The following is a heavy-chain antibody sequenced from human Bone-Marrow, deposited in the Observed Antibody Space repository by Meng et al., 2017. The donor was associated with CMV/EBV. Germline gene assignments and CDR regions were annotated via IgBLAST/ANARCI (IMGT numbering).Heavy chain of an antibody. Sequence: QGQLVQSGAEVKKLGASVKVSCKASGYTVTDYYIHWVRQAPGQWLEWMGWINPNDDTNYAQNFQGRVTMTRDMSINTVYMELSRLTSDDTAVYYCARSSGWSRFDYWGLGTLVTVSS. CDR1: GYTVTDYY. CDR2: INPNDDT. D-gene: IGHD6-19*01. J-gene: IGHJ4*02. CDR3: ARSSGWSRFDY. V-gene: IGHV1-2*02.